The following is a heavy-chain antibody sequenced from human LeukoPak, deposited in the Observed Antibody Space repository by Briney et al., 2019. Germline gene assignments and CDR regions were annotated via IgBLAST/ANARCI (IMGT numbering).Heavy chain of an antibody. CDR1: GYSISSGYY. CDR3: AREGLGVGLDY. CDR2: IYHSGST. Sequence: SETLSLTCTVSGYSISSGYYWGWIRQPPGKGLEWIGGIYHSGSTYYNPSLKSRVTISVDTSKNQFSLKLSSVTAADTAVYYCAREGLGVGLDYWGQGTLVTVSS. J-gene: IGHJ4*02. D-gene: IGHD3-3*01. V-gene: IGHV4-38-2*02.